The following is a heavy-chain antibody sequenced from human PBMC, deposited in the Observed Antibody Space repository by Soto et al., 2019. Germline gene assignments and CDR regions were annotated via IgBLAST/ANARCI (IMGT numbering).Heavy chain of an antibody. CDR1: GFTFSDPY. CDR3: ARILPPSGYFDI. V-gene: IGHV3-72*01. Sequence: EVQLVESGGGLVQPGGSLRLSCAASGFTFSDPYMDWVRQAPGKGLEWVGRTRNKANSYTTEYAASVKGRFTISRDDSRNSLYLQMNSMKTEDTAGYYCARILPPSGYFDIWGRGTLVTVSS. J-gene: IGHJ2*01. CDR2: TRNKANSYTT.